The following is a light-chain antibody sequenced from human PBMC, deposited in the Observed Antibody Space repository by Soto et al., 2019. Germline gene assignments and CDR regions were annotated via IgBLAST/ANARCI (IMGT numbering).Light chain of an antibody. CDR3: SSYEGSNSYV. CDR1: SSDVGGYNY. CDR2: EVS. J-gene: IGLJ1*01. V-gene: IGLV2-8*01. Sequence: QSALTQPPSASGSPGQSVTLSCTGTSSDVGGYNYVSWYQQHPGKAPKLMIYEVSKRPSGVPDRFSGSKSGNTASLTVSGLQAEDEADYYCSSYEGSNSYVFGTGTKATVL.